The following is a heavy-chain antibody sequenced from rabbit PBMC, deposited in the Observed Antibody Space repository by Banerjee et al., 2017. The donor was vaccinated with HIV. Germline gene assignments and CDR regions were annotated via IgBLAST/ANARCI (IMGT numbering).Heavy chain of an antibody. V-gene: IGHV1S45*01. CDR1: GFSFSSSYY. Sequence: QEQLEESGGDLVKPEGSLTLTCTASGFSFSSSYYMCWVRQAPGKGLEWIACIYAGSSGSTYYASWAKGRFTISKTSSTTVTLQMTSLTAADTATYFCARATITTGGYWLWGPGTLVTVS. CDR2: IYAGSSGST. CDR3: ARATITTGGYWL. D-gene: IGHD1-1*01. J-gene: IGHJ4*01.